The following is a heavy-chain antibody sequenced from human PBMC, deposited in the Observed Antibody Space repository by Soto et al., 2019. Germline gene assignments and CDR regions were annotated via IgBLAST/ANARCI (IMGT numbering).Heavy chain of an antibody. J-gene: IGHJ4*02. Sequence: VGSLRLSCAASGFTFSNAWMSWVRQAPGKGLEWVGRIKSKTDGGTTDYAAPVKGRFTVSRDDSKNTLYLQMNSLKTEDTAVYYCTKDHRMGELPEYWGQETLVSVSS. CDR3: TKDHRMGELPEY. CDR1: GFTFSNAW. V-gene: IGHV3-15*01. D-gene: IGHD1-26*01. CDR2: IKSKTDGGTT.